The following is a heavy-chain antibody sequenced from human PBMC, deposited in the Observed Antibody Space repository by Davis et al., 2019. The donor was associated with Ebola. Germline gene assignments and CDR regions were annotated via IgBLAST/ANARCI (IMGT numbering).Heavy chain of an antibody. Sequence: SVTVSCKTSGGSFSSHPISWVRQAPRQGLEWMGGIIPIFDTPHYAQKFQGRITITADASTSTGYMELSSLRSEDTATYFCARDFDGGNYYFDYWGPGTPVTVSS. D-gene: IGHD3-9*01. CDR2: IIPIFDTP. V-gene: IGHV1-69*13. J-gene: IGHJ4*02. CDR3: ARDFDGGNYYFDY. CDR1: GGSFSSHP.